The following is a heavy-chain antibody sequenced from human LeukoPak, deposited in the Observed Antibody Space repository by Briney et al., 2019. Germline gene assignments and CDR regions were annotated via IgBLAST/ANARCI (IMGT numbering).Heavy chain of an antibody. CDR3: ASNSYQLLYCY. CDR2: IIPIFGTA. D-gene: IGHD2-2*02. J-gene: IGHJ4*02. Sequence: ASVKVSCKASGGTFSSYAISWVRQAPGQGLEWMGGIIPIFGTANYAQKFQGRVTITADESRSTAYMELSSLRSEDTAVYYCASNSYQLLYCYWGQGTLVTVSS. CDR1: GGTFSSYA. V-gene: IGHV1-69*01.